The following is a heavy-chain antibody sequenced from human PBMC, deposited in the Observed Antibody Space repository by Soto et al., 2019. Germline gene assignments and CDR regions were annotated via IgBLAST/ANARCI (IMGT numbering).Heavy chain of an antibody. J-gene: IGHJ4*02. CDR2: ISGSGGST. CDR1: GFTFSIYA. D-gene: IGHD3-22*01. Sequence: GGSLRLSCAASGFTFSIYAMSWVRQAPGKGLEWVSAISGSGGSTYYADSVKGRFTISRDNSKNTMYLQMTSLRAEDTAVYYCAKGGGYYDSSGYYDIHYWGQGTLVTVSS. V-gene: IGHV3-23*01. CDR3: AKGGGYYDSSGYYDIHY.